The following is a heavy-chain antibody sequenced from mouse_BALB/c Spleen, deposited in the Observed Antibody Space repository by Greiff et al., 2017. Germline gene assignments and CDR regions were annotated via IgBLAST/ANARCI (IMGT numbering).Heavy chain of an antibody. CDR2: IYYSGTI. CDR3: ARYYGSSYAMDY. J-gene: IGHJ4*01. Sequence: VQLKQSGPGLVKPSQTVSLTCTVTGISITTGNYRWSWIRQFPGNKLEWIGYIYYSGTITYNPSLTSRTTITRDTSKNQFFLEMNSLTAEDTATYYCARYYGSSYAMDYWGQGTSVTVSS. D-gene: IGHD1-1*01. CDR1: GISITTGNYR. V-gene: IGHV3-5*02.